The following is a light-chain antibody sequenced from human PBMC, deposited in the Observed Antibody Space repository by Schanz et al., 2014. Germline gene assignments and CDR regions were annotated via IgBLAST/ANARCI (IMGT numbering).Light chain of an antibody. CDR2: DAS. J-gene: IGKJ4*01. CDR1: QSLSTW. CDR3: QQPGS. V-gene: IGKV1-5*01. Sequence: DIQMTQSPSTLSASVGDRVTITCRATQSLSTWLAWYQQKPGKAPELLIYDASNLETGVPSRFSGSGSGTDFSFTISSLQPDDFATYFCQQPGSFGGGTKVEI.